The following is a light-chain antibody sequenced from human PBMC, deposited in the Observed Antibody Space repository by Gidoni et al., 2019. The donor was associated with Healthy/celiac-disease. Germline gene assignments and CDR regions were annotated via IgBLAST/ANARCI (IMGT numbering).Light chain of an antibody. CDR2: DAS. CDR3: QQYDKLPIT. CDR1: QDINNY. V-gene: IGKV1-33*01. J-gene: IGKJ5*01. Sequence: DIQMTQSPSSLSASVGDRVTITCQASQDINNYLNLYQQKPGKAPKLLIYDASNLETGVTSRFSGSGSGKDFTFTISSLQPEDIATYYCQQYDKLPITFGQGTRLEIK.